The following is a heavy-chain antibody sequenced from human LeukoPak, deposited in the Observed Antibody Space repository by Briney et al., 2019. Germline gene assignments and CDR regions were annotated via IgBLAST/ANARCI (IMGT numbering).Heavy chain of an antibody. CDR3: AKERRGYYMDV. CDR2: ISWDASGT. Sequence: GGSLRLSCAASGFNFGHYAMQWVRQARGRGWEWVSLISWDASGTYYADSVKGRFTISRDNSKNSLSLQMNSLRPEDTALYYCAKERRGYYMDVWGKGTTVTVSS. J-gene: IGHJ6*03. D-gene: IGHD3-10*01. V-gene: IGHV3-43D*03. CDR1: GFNFGHYA.